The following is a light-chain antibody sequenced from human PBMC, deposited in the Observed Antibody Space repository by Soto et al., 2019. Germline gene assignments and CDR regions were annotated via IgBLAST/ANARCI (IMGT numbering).Light chain of an antibody. J-gene: IGKJ5*01. CDR1: QSVKTC. CDR3: QQRSNWPPIT. V-gene: IGKV3-11*01. CDR2: DAS. Sequence: EIVLTQSPATLSLSPGERATRSCRASQSVKTCLVWYQQRPGQAPRLLIHDASHRAAGIPARFSGSGFGTDFTLTISSLEPEDAAVYYCQQRSNWPPITFGQGTRLEI.